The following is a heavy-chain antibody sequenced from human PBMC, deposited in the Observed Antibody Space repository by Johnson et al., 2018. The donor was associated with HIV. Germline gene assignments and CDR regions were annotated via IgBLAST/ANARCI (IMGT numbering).Heavy chain of an antibody. D-gene: IGHD5-18*01. CDR3: TTGSRIQFWFNDAFDI. Sequence: QVQLVESGGGVVQPGQSLRLSCAASGLTFSSYGMHWVRQAPGKGLEWVALISYDGSNKYYADSVKGRFTISRDNSKNTLYLQMNSLKIEDTAVYYCTTGSRIQFWFNDAFDIWGQGTMVTVSS. CDR1: GLTFSSYG. CDR2: ISYDGSNK. V-gene: IGHV3-30*03. J-gene: IGHJ3*02.